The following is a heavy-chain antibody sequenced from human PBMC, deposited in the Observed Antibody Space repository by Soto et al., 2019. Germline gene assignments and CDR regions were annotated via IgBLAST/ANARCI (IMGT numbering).Heavy chain of an antibody. Sequence: SETLSLTCTVSGGSISSYYWIWIRQPPGKGLEWIGYIYYSGSTNYTPSLKSRVTISVDTSKNQCSLKLSSVTAADTAVYYCARGARPDYYGSGSYYPKMAYGRDVWVQGTTVTVSS. CDR3: ARGARPDYYGSGSYYPKMAYGRDV. CDR1: GGSISSYY. J-gene: IGHJ6*02. D-gene: IGHD3-10*01. V-gene: IGHV4-59*01. CDR2: IYYSGST.